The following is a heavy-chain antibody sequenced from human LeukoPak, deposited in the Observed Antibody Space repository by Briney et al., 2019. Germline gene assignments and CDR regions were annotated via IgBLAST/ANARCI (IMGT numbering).Heavy chain of an antibody. CDR3: ASQSIAVSYYYYGMDV. CDR2: INHSGST. V-gene: IGHV4-34*01. D-gene: IGHD6-19*01. J-gene: IGHJ6*02. CDR1: GGSFSGYY. Sequence: PSETLSLTCAVYGGSFSGYYWSWIRQPPGKGLEWIGEINHSGSTNYNPSLKSRVTISVGTSKNQFSPKLSSVTAADTAVYYCASQSIAVSYYYYGMDVWGQGTTVTVSS.